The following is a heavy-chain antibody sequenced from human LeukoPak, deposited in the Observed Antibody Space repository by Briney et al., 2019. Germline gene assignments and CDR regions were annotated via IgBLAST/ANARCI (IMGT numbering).Heavy chain of an antibody. Sequence: SQTLSLTCTVSGGSISSGSYYWSWIRQPAGKGLEWIGRIYTSGSTNYNPSLKSRVTISVETSKNQFSLKLSSVTAADTAVYYCARDPDYDSSRGAFDYWGQGTLVTVSS. V-gene: IGHV4-61*02. CDR3: ARDPDYDSSRGAFDY. D-gene: IGHD3-22*01. CDR2: IYTSGST. J-gene: IGHJ4*02. CDR1: GGSISSGSYY.